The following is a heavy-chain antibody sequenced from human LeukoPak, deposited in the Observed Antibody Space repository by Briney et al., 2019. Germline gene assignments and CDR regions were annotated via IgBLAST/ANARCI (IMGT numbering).Heavy chain of an antibody. CDR1: GGSFSGYY. J-gene: IGHJ4*02. D-gene: IGHD2-15*01. CDR2: INHSGST. Sequence: PSETLSLTCAVYGGSFSGYYWSWIRQPPGKGREWSGEINHSGSTNYNPSLKCRVTISVDTSKHQFSLKLSSVTAADTAVYYCARAKVVVAATRKYFDYWGQGTLVTVSS. CDR3: ARAKVVVAATRKYFDY. V-gene: IGHV4-34*01.